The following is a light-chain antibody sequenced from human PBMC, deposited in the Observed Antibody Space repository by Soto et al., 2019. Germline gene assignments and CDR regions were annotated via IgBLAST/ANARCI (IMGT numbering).Light chain of an antibody. CDR3: CSYAGNWV. Sequence: QAVVTQPRSVSGSPGQSVTISCTGTTSEIADYNFVSWYQQHPGKAPKLIIFDVDKRPSGVPDRFSGSKPGNTAFLTISGLQADDEADYYCCSYAGNWVFGGGTKVTVL. J-gene: IGLJ3*02. V-gene: IGLV2-11*01. CDR1: TSEIADYNF. CDR2: DVD.